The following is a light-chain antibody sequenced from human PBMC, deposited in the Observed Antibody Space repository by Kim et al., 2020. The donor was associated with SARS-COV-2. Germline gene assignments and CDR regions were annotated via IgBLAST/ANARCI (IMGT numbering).Light chain of an antibody. Sequence: PVHLACPLRLRHGRDTIVSHQQQPEKGPRYLMQLNSDGSHSTGDGIPDRCSGSSSGAERYLTISGLQSEDDADYYCQTWGTGIVVFGGGTQLTVL. CDR1: LRHGRDT. CDR2: LNSDGSH. J-gene: IGLJ2*01. CDR3: QTWGTGIVV. V-gene: IGLV4-69*01.